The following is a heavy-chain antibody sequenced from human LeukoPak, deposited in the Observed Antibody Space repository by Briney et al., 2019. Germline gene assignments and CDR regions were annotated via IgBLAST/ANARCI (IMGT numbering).Heavy chain of an antibody. CDR3: ARGTRPMIVVLLDY. CDR1: GGTFSSYA. D-gene: IGHD3-22*01. CDR2: IIPIFGTA. J-gene: IGHJ4*02. Sequence: ASVKVSCKASGGTFSSYAISWVRQAPGQGLEWMGGIIPIFGTANYAQKFQGRVTITADEPTSTAYMELSSLRSEDTAVYYCARGTRPMIVVLLDYWGQGTLVTVSS. V-gene: IGHV1-69*13.